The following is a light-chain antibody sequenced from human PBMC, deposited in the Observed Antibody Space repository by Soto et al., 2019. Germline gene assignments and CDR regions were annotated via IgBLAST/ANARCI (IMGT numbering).Light chain of an antibody. CDR3: QQRSNWPIT. V-gene: IGKV3D-20*02. J-gene: IGKJ5*01. CDR2: GAS. CDR1: QSLTRRY. Sequence: SVLTQYPGNLSLSPGERATLSCRASQSLTRRYLAWYQQKLGQAPRVLVYGASSRATGIPDRFSGSGSATDFTLTISRLEHEDFAVYYCQQRSNWPITFGQGTRLEIK.